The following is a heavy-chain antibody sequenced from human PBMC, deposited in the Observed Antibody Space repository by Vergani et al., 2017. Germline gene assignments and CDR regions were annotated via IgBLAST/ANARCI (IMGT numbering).Heavy chain of an antibody. J-gene: IGHJ4*02. V-gene: IGHV4-39*01. CDR2: IYYSGST. CDR3: ARHKAYYYDSSGYPGGIDY. Sequence: QLQLQESGPGLVKPSETLSLTCTVSGGSISSSSYYWGWIRQPPGKGLGWIGSIYYSGSTYYNPSLKSRGTISVDTSKNQFSLKLSSVTAAYTAVYYCARHKAYYYDSSGYPGGIDYWGQGTLVTVSS. D-gene: IGHD3-22*01. CDR1: GGSISSSSYY.